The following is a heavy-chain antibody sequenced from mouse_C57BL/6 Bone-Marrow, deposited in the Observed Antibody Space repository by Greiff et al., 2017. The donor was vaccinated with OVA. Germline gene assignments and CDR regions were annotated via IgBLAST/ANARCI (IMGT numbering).Heavy chain of an antibody. CDR2: IDPENGDT. V-gene: IGHV14-4*01. D-gene: IGHD1-1*01. CDR1: GFNIKDDY. CDR3: TPYGSSYLYAMDY. Sequence: EVHLVESGAELVRPGASVKLSCTASGFNIKDDYMHWVKQRPEQGLEWIGWIDPENGDTEYASKFQGKATITADTSSNTAYLQLSSLTSEDTAVYYCTPYGSSYLYAMDYWGQGTSVTVSS. J-gene: IGHJ4*01.